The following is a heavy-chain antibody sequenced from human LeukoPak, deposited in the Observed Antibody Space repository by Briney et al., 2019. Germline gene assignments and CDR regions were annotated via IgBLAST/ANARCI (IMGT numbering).Heavy chain of an antibody. CDR1: GFTFSSYA. CDR2: ISGSGGST. CDR3: AQPSGVPDSWSGFNYGMDV. Sequence: GGSLRLSCAASGFTFSSYAMSWVRQAPGKGLEWVSAISGSGGSTYYADSVKGRFTISRDNSKNPLYLQMNSLRAEDTAVYYCAQPSGVPDSWSGFNYGMDVWGQGTTVTVSS. D-gene: IGHD3-3*01. J-gene: IGHJ6*02. V-gene: IGHV3-23*01.